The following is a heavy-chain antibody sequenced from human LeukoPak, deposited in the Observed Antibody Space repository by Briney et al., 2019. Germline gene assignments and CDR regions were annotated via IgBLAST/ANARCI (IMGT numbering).Heavy chain of an antibody. CDR3: ARGNRGSGWYLAYY. V-gene: IGHV1-8*01. D-gene: IGHD6-19*01. Sequence: SVKVSCKASGYTFTSYDINWLRQATGQGLEWMGWMNPNSCNTGYAQKFQGKVTMTRNTSISTAYMELSSLRSDDTAVYHCARGNRGSGWYLAYYWGQGPLVTVSS. CDR2: MNPNSCNT. CDR1: GYTFTSYD. J-gene: IGHJ4*02.